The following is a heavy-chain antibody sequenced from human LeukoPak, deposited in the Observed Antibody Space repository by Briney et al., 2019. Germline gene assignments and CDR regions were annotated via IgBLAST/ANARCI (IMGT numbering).Heavy chain of an antibody. CDR3: ARELGGAGSYFFPYYGMDV. CDR2: ISGYNGNT. V-gene: IGHV1-18*01. D-gene: IGHD3-10*01. CDR1: GYTFISYG. Sequence: GASVKVSCKASGYTFISYGINWVRQAPGQGLEWMGWISGYNGNTNYTQNLQGRVTMTRDTSTGTAYMELRSLRSDDTAVYYCARELGGAGSYFFPYYGMDVWGQGTTVTVSS. J-gene: IGHJ6*02.